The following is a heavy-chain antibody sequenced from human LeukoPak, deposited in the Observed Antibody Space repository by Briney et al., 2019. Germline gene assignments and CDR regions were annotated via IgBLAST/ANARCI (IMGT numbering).Heavy chain of an antibody. J-gene: IGHJ4*02. CDR3: ARGALGAELDY. CDR2: ISWNSGSI. CDR1: GFTFDDYA. V-gene: IGHV3-9*01. Sequence: GRSLRLSCAASGFTFDDYAMHWVRQAPGKGLEWVSGISWNSGSIGYADSVKGRFTISRDNAKNSLYLQMNSLRAEDTAVYYCARGALGAELDYWGQGTLVTVSS.